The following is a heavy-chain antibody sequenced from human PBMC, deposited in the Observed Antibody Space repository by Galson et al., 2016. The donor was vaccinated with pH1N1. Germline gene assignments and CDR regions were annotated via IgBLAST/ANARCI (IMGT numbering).Heavy chain of an antibody. D-gene: IGHD5-18*01. CDR2: IFPGDSDT. CDR1: GYSFTRYW. CDR3: ARHSGDGYRYGSERYVDY. J-gene: IGHJ4*02. Sequence: QSGAEVTKPGESLKISCKGSGYSFTRYWIGWVRQMPGKGLEWMGIIFPGDSDTRYSPSFQGQVTISADKSISTAYLQWSSLKASDTAMYSCARHSGDGYRYGSERYVDYWGQGTLVTVSS. V-gene: IGHV5-51*01.